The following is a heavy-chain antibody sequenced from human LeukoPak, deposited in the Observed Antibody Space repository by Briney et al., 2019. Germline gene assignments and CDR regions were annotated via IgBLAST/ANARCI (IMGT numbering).Heavy chain of an antibody. V-gene: IGHV1-18*01. CDR1: GYTFTSYG. CDR3: ARVRRSGSYSAFRPPLDY. J-gene: IGHJ4*02. Sequence: GASVKVSCKASGYTFTSYGISWVRQAPGQGLEWMGWISAYNGNTNYAQKLQGRVTMTTDTSTSTAYMELRSLRSDDTAVYYCARVRRSGSYSAFRPPLDYWGQGTLVTVSS. D-gene: IGHD1-26*01. CDR2: ISAYNGNT.